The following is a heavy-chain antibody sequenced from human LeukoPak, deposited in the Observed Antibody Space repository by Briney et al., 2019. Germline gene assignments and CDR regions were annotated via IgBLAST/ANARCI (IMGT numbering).Heavy chain of an antibody. D-gene: IGHD3-16*02. CDR1: GFTFSSSA. Sequence: PGGSLRLSCAASGFTFSSSAMNWVRQAPGKGLEWVSVISASGGSTYYADSVKGRFTISRDNSKNTLYLQMNSLRAEDTAVYYCARVRITFGGVIVYFDYWGQGTLVTVSS. CDR3: ARVRITFGGVIVYFDY. J-gene: IGHJ4*02. V-gene: IGHV3-23*01. CDR2: ISASGGST.